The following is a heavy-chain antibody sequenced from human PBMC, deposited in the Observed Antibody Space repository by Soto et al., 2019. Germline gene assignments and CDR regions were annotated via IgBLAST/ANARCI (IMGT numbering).Heavy chain of an antibody. J-gene: IGHJ6*02. CDR3: ARGAEYYYYYGMDV. Sequence: PSETLSLTCTVSGGSVSSGSYYWSWIRQPPGKGLEWIGYIYYSGSTYYNPSLKSRVTISVDTSKNQFSLKLSSVTVADTAVYYCARGAEYYYYYGMDVWGQGTTVTVSS. V-gene: IGHV4-61*01. CDR2: IYYSGST. CDR1: GGSVSSGSYY.